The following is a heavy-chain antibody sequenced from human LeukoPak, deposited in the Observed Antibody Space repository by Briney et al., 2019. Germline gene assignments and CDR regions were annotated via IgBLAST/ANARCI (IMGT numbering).Heavy chain of an antibody. CDR2: MNPNSGNT. V-gene: IGHV1-8*01. D-gene: IGHD3-3*01. CDR1: GYTFTSYD. Sequence: ASVKVSCKASGYTFTSYDINWVRQATGQGLEWMGWMNPNSGNTGYAQKFQGRVTMTRNTSISTAYMELSSLRSEHTAVYYCARVPTYDFWSGYYTYNWFDPWGQGTLVTVSS. J-gene: IGHJ5*02. CDR3: ARVPTYDFWSGYYTYNWFDP.